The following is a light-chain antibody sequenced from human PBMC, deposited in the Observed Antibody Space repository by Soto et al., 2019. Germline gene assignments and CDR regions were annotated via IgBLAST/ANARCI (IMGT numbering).Light chain of an antibody. CDR1: QSIRSY. CDR2: AAS. CDR3: EQTYSVPQA. J-gene: IGKJ4*01. V-gene: IGKV1-39*01. Sequence: DIQMTQSPSSLSASVGDRVTITCRASQSIRSYLNWYQQKPGNAPNLLIYAASRLQSGVPSRCSGSGSGTDCTLTISNLQPEDFATYYCEQTYSVPQAFGGGTQVESK.